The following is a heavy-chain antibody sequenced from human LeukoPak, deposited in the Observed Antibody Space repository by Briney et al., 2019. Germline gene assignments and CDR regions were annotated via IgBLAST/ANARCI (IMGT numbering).Heavy chain of an antibody. CDR1: GYTFTNYG. Sequence: GASVKVSRKASGYTFTNYGINWVRQAPGQGLGWMGWISAYNGNTSYAQNLQGRVSMTTNTSTSTAYMELRSLRSEDTAVYYCTRGSQNCASASCYNFWGQGTLVTVSS. J-gene: IGHJ4*02. CDR3: TRGSQNCASASCYNF. D-gene: IGHD2-2*02. CDR2: ISAYNGNT. V-gene: IGHV1-18*01.